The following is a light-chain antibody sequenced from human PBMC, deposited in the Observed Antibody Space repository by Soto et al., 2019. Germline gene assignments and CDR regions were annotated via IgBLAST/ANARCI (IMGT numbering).Light chain of an antibody. CDR1: QGTSSY. Sequence: IQLTQSPSSLSASVGDRVTITCRASQGTSSYLAWYQQKPGKAPKLLIYAASTLQSGVPSRFSGSGSGTDFTLTISSLQPEDFATYYCQQLNSYPRLTFGGGTKVDNK. CDR3: QQLNSYPRLT. V-gene: IGKV1-9*01. J-gene: IGKJ4*01. CDR2: AAS.